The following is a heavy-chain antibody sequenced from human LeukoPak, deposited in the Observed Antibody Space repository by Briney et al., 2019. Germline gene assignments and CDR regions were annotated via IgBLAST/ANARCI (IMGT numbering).Heavy chain of an antibody. J-gene: IGHJ4*02. CDR1: GFTFSSYG. CDR2: IRYDGSNK. V-gene: IGHV3-30*02. D-gene: IGHD3-10*01. CDR3: TGITMVRGVIIIDY. Sequence: GGSLRLSCAASGFTFSSYGMHWVRQAPGKGLEGVAFIRYDGSNKYYADSVKGRFTISRDNSKNTLYLQMNSLRAEDTAVYYCTGITMVRGVIIIDYWGQGTLVTVSS.